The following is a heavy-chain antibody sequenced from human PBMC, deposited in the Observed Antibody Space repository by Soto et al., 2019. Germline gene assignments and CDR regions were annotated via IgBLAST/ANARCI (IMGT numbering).Heavy chain of an antibody. V-gene: IGHV3-33*01. J-gene: IGHJ4*02. CDR3: ARDGARIDSSGKFDY. CDR2: SWFDGSIA. D-gene: IGHD3-22*01. CDR1: GFKFTDYG. Sequence: QVQLVESGGGVVQPGRSLRLSCVASGFKFTDYGLNWVRQTPGKGLKWVAISWFDGSIAYYAESVKGRFTISRDDSRNTVYLHMNSLRGEDTAMYYCARDGARIDSSGKFDYWGQGTQVTVSS.